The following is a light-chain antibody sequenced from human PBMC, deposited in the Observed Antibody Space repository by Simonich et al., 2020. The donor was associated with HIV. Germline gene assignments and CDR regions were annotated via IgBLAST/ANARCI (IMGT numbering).Light chain of an antibody. Sequence: DIQMTQSPSSLSASLGDRVTITCRASKSISNFLNWYPQIPGKAPKILIYAASTLQSGVPSRFSGSGSGTDFTLTISSLQPEDFATYYCQQSYSTPRTFGQGTKLEIK. V-gene: IGKV1-39*01. J-gene: IGKJ2*01. CDR3: QQSYSTPRT. CDR2: AAS. CDR1: KSISNF.